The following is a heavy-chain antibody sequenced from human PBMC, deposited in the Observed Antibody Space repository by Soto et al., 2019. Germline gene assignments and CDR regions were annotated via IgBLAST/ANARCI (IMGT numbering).Heavy chain of an antibody. V-gene: IGHV1-2*04. CDR2: INPKSGGT. Sequence: ASVKVSCKASGYSFTDYHIHWVRQAPGQGLEWLGRINPKSGGTSTAQKFQGWVTMTTDTSISTASMELTRLTSDDTAIYYCARDKNRQFYPSYVDYWGQGTLVTVSS. CDR3: ARDKNRQFYPSYVDY. CDR1: GYSFTDYH. D-gene: IGHD3-16*01. J-gene: IGHJ4*02.